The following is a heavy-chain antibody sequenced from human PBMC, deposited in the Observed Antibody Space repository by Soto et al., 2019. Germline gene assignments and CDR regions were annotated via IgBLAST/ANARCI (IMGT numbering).Heavy chain of an antibody. D-gene: IGHD3-10*01. CDR3: ARLGGSGGDSIEH. CDR1: GFPFSKYG. V-gene: IGHV3-33*01. Sequence: QVQLVESGGGVVLPGRSLRLSCAASGFPFSKYGMHWVRQAPGKGLEWVAIIWYDGSKKYYGDSVKGRFTISRDNSKDTLFLQMNSLRADDTAMYYCARLGGSGGDSIEHWGQGTLVTVSS. J-gene: IGHJ4*02. CDR2: IWYDGSKK.